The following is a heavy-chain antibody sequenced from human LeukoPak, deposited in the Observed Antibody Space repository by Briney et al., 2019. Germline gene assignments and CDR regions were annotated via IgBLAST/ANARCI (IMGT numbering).Heavy chain of an antibody. D-gene: IGHD1-14*01. CDR1: GCTFTSYY. V-gene: IGHV1-46*01. CDR3: ARDPGVPGYYYYYMDV. CDR2: INPSGGGA. Sequence: GASVKVSCKATGCTFTSYYIHWVRQAPGQGLEWMGTINPSGGGASHAQKFQGRVTMTRDMSTTTVYMELSSLRSEDTAVYYCARDPGVPGYYYYYMDVWGKGTTVTVSS. J-gene: IGHJ6*03.